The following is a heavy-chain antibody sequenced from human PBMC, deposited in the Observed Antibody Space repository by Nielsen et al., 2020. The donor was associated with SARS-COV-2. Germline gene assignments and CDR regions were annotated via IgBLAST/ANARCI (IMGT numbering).Heavy chain of an antibody. CDR3: VKEGHGDYDF. D-gene: IGHD4-17*01. J-gene: IGHJ4*02. V-gene: IGHV3-64D*06. CDR2: VSGNGIRT. CDR1: GFTFSGYA. Sequence: GGSLRLSCSASGFTFSGYAMHWVRQAPGKGLDFVAAVSGNGIRTFYAGSVKGRFTISRDNSNTTVYLQMSSLGREDTAKYFCVKEGHGDYDFWGQGTLVTVSS.